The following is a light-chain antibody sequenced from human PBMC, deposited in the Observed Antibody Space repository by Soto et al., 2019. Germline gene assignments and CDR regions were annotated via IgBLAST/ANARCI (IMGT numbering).Light chain of an antibody. CDR1: QSVSSNY. J-gene: IGKJ2*01. CDR3: QQYAGSSYT. CDR2: VAS. Sequence: EIVLTQSPGTLSLSPGERANLSCRASQSVSSNYLVWYQQKPGQAPRPLIYVASTRATGIPDRFSCSGSGTDFTLTISSLEPEDFTVYYCQQYAGSSYTFGQGTKLQ. V-gene: IGKV3-20*01.